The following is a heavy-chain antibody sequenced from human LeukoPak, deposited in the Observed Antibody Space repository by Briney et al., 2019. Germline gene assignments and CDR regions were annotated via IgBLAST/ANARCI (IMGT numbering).Heavy chain of an antibody. Sequence: AGGSLRLSCAASGFTFSTHWMHWARQAPGKGLEWVSRMNSDGSSSSYADSVKGRFTISRDNAKNTLYLRMNSLRAEDTAVYYCARGGDGSNIYWYFDLWGRGTLVTVSS. V-gene: IGHV3-74*01. D-gene: IGHD5-24*01. CDR3: ARGGDGSNIYWYFDL. J-gene: IGHJ2*01. CDR2: MNSDGSSS. CDR1: GFTFSTHW.